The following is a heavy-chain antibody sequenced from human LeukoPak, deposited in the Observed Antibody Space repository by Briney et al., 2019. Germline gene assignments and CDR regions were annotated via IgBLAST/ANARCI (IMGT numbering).Heavy chain of an antibody. V-gene: IGHV3-30*03. D-gene: IGHD2-15*01. CDR1: GFTFSDYY. CDR2: ISYDGSNK. J-gene: IGHJ6*03. CDR3: AREGPVVVAATAYYYYYYMDV. Sequence: GSLRLSCAASGFTFSDYYMSWIRQAPGKGLEWVAVISYDGSNKYYADSVKGRFTISRDNSKNTLYLQMNSLRAEDTAVYYCAREGPVVVAATAYYYYYYMDVWGKGTTVTVSS.